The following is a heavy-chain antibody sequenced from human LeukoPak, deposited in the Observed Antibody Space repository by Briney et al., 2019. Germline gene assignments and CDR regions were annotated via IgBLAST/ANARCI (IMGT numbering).Heavy chain of an antibody. CDR2: IYYSGST. Sequence: PSETLSLTCTVSGGSISGSSYYWGWIRQPPGKGLEWIGSIYYSGSTYYNPSLKSRVTISVDTSKNQFSLKLNSVTATDTAVYYCARREAFDIWGQGTMVTVSS. D-gene: IGHD5-24*01. V-gene: IGHV4-39*01. CDR3: ARREAFDI. J-gene: IGHJ3*02. CDR1: GGSISGSSYY.